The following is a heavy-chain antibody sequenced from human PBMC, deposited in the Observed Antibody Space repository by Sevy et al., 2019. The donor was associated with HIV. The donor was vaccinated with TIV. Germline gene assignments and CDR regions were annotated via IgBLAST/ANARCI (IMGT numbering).Heavy chain of an antibody. CDR1: GFTFSSYG. V-gene: IGHV3-30*03. D-gene: IGHD2-2*03. Sequence: GGCLRLSCAASGFTFSSYGMHWVRQAPGKGLEWVAVMSPDGTNKYYGDSMRGRFTISRDNSKNTLYLQMDTVRVEDTAVYYCATGYCSPICLIDYWGQGTLVTVSS. CDR3: ATGYCSPICLIDY. J-gene: IGHJ4*02. CDR2: MSPDGTNK.